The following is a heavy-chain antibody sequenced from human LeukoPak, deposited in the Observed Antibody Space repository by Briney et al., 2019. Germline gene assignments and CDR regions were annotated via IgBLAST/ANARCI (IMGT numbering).Heavy chain of an antibody. V-gene: IGHV3-23*01. D-gene: IGHD6-19*01. CDR3: AKLVSGWYDD. Sequence: GGSQRLSCAASGFTFSSYDMSWVRQAPGKGLEWVSAINGGGSTTYYADSVKGRFTISRDYSKNTLYLQMNGLRAEDTALYYCAKLVSGWYDDWGQGTLATVSS. CDR1: GFTFSSYD. J-gene: IGHJ5*02. CDR2: INGGGSTT.